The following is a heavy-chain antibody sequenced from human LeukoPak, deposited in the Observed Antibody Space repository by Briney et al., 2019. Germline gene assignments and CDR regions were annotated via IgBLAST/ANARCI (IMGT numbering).Heavy chain of an antibody. J-gene: IGHJ4*02. Sequence: GRSLRLSCAASGFTFGTYAMHWVRQAPGKGLEWVAVILSDGSIQNSADSVRGRFIISRDNSKNTLFLQMNRLRTEDTAVYYCARGAILGGYNLIDDWGQGTLVTVPS. CDR2: ILSDGSIQ. CDR1: GFTFGTYA. CDR3: ARGAILGGYNLIDD. V-gene: IGHV3-30*04. D-gene: IGHD1-26*01.